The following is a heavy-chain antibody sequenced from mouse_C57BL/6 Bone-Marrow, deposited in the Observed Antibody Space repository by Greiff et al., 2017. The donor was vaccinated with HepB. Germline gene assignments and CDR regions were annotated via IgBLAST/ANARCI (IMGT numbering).Heavy chain of an antibody. D-gene: IGHD2-2*01. CDR2: INPGSGGT. V-gene: IGHV1-54*01. Sequence: QVQLQQSGAELVRPGTSVKVSCKASGYAFTNYLIEWVKQRPGQGLEWIGVINPGSGGTNYNEKFKGKATLTADKSSSTAYMQLSSLTSEDSAVYFCARGGVTPAMDYWGQGTSVTVSS. CDR1: GYAFTNYL. J-gene: IGHJ4*01. CDR3: ARGGVTPAMDY.